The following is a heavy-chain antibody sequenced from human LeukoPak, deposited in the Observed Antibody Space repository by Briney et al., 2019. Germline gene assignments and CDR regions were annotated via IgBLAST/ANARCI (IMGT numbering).Heavy chain of an antibody. CDR3: ARLPNYYDSSVQVDY. D-gene: IGHD3-22*01. CDR2: INHSGST. J-gene: IGHJ4*02. CDR1: GGSFSGYY. Sequence: SETLSFTCAVYGGSFSGYYWSWIRQPPGKGLEWIGEINHSGSTNYNPSLKSRVTISVDTSKNQFSLKLSSVTAADTAVYYCARLPNYYDSSVQVDYWGQGTLVTVSS. V-gene: IGHV4-34*01.